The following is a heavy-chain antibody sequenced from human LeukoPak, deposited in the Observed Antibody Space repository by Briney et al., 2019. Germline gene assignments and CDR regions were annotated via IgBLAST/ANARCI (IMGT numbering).Heavy chain of an antibody. CDR1: GDSYSSPY. D-gene: IGHD6-13*01. J-gene: IGHJ4*02. CDR3: ATGGIAAAGIYDY. Sequence: SETLSLTCTVSGDSYSSPYWSWIRQPPGKGLEWIGSFFYTGGTYYNPSLSSRVIISGDTSKNEFSLKLTSVTAADTAVYYCATGGIAAAGIYDYWGQGTLVTVSS. CDR2: FFYTGGT. V-gene: IGHV4-59*11.